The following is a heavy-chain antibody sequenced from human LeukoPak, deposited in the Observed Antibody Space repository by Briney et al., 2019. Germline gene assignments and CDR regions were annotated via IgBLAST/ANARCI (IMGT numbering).Heavy chain of an antibody. CDR2: IRYDGSNK. Sequence: GSLRLSCAASGFTFSSYGMHWVRQAPGKGLEWVAFIRYDGSNKYYADSVKGRFTISRDNSKNTLYLQMNSLRAEDTAVYYCAKDRFNDFWSGSNDDAFDIWGQGTMVTVSS. D-gene: IGHD3-3*01. CDR3: AKDRFNDFWSGSNDDAFDI. V-gene: IGHV3-30*02. J-gene: IGHJ3*02. CDR1: GFTFSSYG.